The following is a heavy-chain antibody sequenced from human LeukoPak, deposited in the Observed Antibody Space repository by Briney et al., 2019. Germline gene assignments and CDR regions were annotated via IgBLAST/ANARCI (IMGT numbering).Heavy chain of an antibody. D-gene: IGHD4-17*01. CDR1: GFTFSSYG. CDR2: IRYAGSDK. V-gene: IGHV3-30*02. CDR3: AKDIGSYGADADY. J-gene: IGHJ4*02. Sequence: GRSLRLSCAASGFTFSSYGMHWVRQAPGTGLEWVAFIRYAGSDKYYADSVKGRFTISRDNSKNTLYLQMNSLRAEDTAVYYCAKDIGSYGADADYWGQGTLVTVSS.